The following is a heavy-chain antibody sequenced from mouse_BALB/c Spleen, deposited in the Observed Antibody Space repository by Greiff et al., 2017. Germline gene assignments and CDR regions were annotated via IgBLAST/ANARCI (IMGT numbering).Heavy chain of an antibody. J-gene: IGHJ3*01. CDR1: GFNIKDTY. D-gene: IGHD1-1*01. CDR2: IDPANGNT. Sequence: SGAELVKPGASVKLSCTASGFNIKDTYMHWVKQRPEQGLEWIGRIDPANGNTKYDPKFQGKATITADTSSNTAYLQLSSLTAEDTAVYYCARGYYGSRWFAYRGQGTLVTVSA. CDR3: ARGYYGSRWFAY. V-gene: IGHV14-3*02.